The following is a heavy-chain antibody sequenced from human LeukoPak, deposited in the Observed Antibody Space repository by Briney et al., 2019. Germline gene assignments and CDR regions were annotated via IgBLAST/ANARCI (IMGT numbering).Heavy chain of an antibody. J-gene: IGHJ4*02. CDR1: GFTFSDYT. V-gene: IGHV3-21*06. CDR3: ARQAAQTYDY. CDR2: ISSSSSYI. Sequence: GGPLRLSCAASGFTFSDYTMTWVRQAPGKGLEWVSSISSSSSYIYYADSVKGRITISRDNAKNSLYLQMNSLRAEDTAVYYCARQAAQTYDYWGQGTLVTVSS.